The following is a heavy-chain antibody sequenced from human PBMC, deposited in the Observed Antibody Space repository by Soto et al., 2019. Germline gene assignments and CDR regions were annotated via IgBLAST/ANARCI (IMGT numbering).Heavy chain of an antibody. CDR3: AKVTSLREDYGSGSYYYFFDY. Sequence: GGSLRLSCAASGFTFSSYAMSWVRQAPGKGLEWVSAISGSGGSTYYADSVKGRFTISRDNSKNTLYLQMNSLRAEDTAVYYWAKVTSLREDYGSGSYYYFFDYWGQGTLVTVSS. CDR1: GFTFSSYA. D-gene: IGHD3-10*01. J-gene: IGHJ4*02. CDR2: ISGSGGST. V-gene: IGHV3-23*01.